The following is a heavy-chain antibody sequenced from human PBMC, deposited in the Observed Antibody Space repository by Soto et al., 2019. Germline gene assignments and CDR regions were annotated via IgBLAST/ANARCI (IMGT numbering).Heavy chain of an antibody. CDR3: AREYCSGGSCYGFDY. CDR2: IWYDGSNK. Sequence: GGSLRLSCAASGFTFSSYGMHWVRQAPGKGLEWVAVIWYDGSNKYYADSVKGRFTISRDNSKNTLYLQMNSLRAEDTAVYYCAREYCSGGSCYGFDYWGQGTLVTVSS. CDR1: GFTFSSYG. V-gene: IGHV3-33*01. D-gene: IGHD2-15*01. J-gene: IGHJ4*02.